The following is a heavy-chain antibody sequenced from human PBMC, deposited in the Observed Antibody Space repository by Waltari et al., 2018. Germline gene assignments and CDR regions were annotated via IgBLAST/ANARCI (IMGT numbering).Heavy chain of an antibody. CDR2: IGVGRGNT. V-gene: IGHV1-58*02. D-gene: IGHD6-13*01. CDR1: GFTFTSSA. J-gene: IGHJ3*02. Sequence: QMQLVQSGPEVKKPGTSVKFSCKASGFTFTSSAMQWVRQARGQRLEWIGWIGVGRGNTNYAQKFQERVTITRDMSTSTAYMELSSLRSEDTAVYYCAAGRSSSWYGAFDIWGQGTMVIVSS. CDR3: AAGRSSSWYGAFDI.